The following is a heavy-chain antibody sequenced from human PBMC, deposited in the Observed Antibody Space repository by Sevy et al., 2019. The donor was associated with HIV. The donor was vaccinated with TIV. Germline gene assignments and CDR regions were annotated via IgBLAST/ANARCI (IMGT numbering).Heavy chain of an antibody. Sequence: SETLSLTCTVSGGSITSLYWNWIRQPPGKGLEWIANIYYNGHINYNPSLKSRVTLSLDTSKNQFSLRLSSVTAADTDMYYCSGENAWGRGYSWGQGTLVTASS. CDR2: IYYNGHI. V-gene: IGHV4-59*08. J-gene: IGHJ4*02. CDR1: GGSITSLY. D-gene: IGHD1-26*01. CDR3: SGENAWGRGYS.